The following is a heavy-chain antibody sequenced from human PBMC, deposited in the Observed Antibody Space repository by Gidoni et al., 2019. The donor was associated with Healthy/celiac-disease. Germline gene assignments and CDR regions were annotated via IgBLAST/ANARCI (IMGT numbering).Heavy chain of an antibody. CDR2: IIPIFGTA. J-gene: IGHJ5*02. CDR3: ARDFPYARIAAGKGRWFDP. D-gene: IGHD6-13*01. V-gene: IGHV1-69*01. Sequence: QVQLVQSGAEVKKPGSSVKVSCKASGGTFSSYAISWVRQAPGQGLEWMGGIIPIFGTANYAQKFQGRVTITADESTSTAYMELSSLRSEDTAVYYCARDFPYARIAAGKGRWFDPWGQGTLVTVSS. CDR1: GGTFSSYA.